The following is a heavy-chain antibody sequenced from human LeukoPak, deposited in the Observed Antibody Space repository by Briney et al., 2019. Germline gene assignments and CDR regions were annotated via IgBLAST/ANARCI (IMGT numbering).Heavy chain of an antibody. V-gene: IGHV1-18*01. CDR3: AREYSSGWRNWFDP. CDR1: GYTFTSYG. D-gene: IGHD6-19*01. CDR2: ISAYNGNT. J-gene: IGHJ5*02. Sequence: ASVKVSCKASGYTFTSYGISWVRQAPGQGLEWMGWISAYNGNTNYAQKLQGRVTMTTDTSTSTAYMELSSLRSEDTAVYYCAREYSSGWRNWFDPWGQGTLVTVSS.